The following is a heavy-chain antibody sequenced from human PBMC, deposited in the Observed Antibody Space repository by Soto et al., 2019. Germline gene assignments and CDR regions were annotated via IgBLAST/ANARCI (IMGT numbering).Heavy chain of an antibody. D-gene: IGHD3-16*02. J-gene: IGHJ6*02. CDR3: ARAHRYRRYYYYGMDV. CDR1: GYTFTSYY. CDR2: INAGNGNT. V-gene: IGHV1-3*01. Sequence: ASVKVSCTASGYTFTSYYMHWVRQAPGQRLEWMGWINAGNGNTKYSQKFQGRVTITADESTSTAYMELSSLRSEDTAVYYCARAHRYRRYYYYGMDVWGQGTTVTVSS.